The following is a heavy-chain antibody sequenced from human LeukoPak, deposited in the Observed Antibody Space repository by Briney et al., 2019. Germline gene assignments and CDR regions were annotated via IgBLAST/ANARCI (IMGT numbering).Heavy chain of an antibody. CDR1: GYTFTSYG. J-gene: IGHJ5*02. V-gene: IGHV1-18*01. CDR2: ISAYNGNT. D-gene: IGHD3-22*01. Sequence: ASVKVSCKASGYTFTSYGISWVRQAPGQGLEWMGWISAYNGNTNYAQKLQGRVTMTTDTSTSTAYMELRSLRSDDTAAYYCARDRGYYDSSGYWWFDPWGQGTLVTVSS. CDR3: ARDRGYYDSSGYWWFDP.